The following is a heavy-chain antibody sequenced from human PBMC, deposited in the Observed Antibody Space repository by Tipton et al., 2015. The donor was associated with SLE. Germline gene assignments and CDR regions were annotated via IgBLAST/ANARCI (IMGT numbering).Heavy chain of an antibody. V-gene: IGHV3-30*04. CDR3: AEDGEAATVTGYFQH. CDR1: GFTFSSYA. CDR2: ISYDGSNK. J-gene: IGHJ1*01. D-gene: IGHD6-13*01. Sequence: SLRLSCAASGFTFSSYAMHWVRQAPGKGLEWVAVISYDGSNKYYGDSVKGRFTISRDNSKNTLYLQMNSLRAEDTAVYYCAEDGEAATVTGYFQHWGQGTLVTVSS.